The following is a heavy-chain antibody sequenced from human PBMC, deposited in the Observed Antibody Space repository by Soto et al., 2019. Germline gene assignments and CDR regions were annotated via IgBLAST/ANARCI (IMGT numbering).Heavy chain of an antibody. D-gene: IGHD6-13*01. CDR3: ARDFGYSSSWYQNYYYGMDV. Sequence: GGSLRLSCAASGFTFSSYAMHWVRQAPGKGLEWVAVISYDGSNKYYADSMKGRFTISRDNSKNTLYLQMNSLRAEDTAVYYCARDFGYSSSWYQNYYYGMDVWGQGTTVTVSS. J-gene: IGHJ6*02. V-gene: IGHV3-30-3*01. CDR1: GFTFSSYA. CDR2: ISYDGSNK.